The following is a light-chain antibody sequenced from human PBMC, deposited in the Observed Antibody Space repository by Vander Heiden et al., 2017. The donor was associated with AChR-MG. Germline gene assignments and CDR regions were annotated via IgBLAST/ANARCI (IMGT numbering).Light chain of an antibody. CDR1: RSNLGACYD. CDR2: NNF. Sequence: QSVLPQPPSVSGAPGPRVTLSCPGSRSNLGACYDFHLFQQLPKTAPKLVIANNFDRPSGVPDRFSGSKSGTSASLTITGLQAEDEADYYCQSYDSSLNVVFGGGTKVTVL. V-gene: IGLV1-40*01. J-gene: IGLJ2*01. CDR3: QSYDSSLNVV.